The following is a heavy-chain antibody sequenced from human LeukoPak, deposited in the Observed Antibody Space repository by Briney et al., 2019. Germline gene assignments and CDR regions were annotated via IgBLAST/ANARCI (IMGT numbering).Heavy chain of an antibody. J-gene: IGHJ5*02. Sequence: NASETLSLTCTVYNGSFSGYYWSWIRQPPGTGLEWIGEISHSGYTYLNPSLKSRVTISLDTSKSLFSLKLTSVTAADTAVYYCARHVFYGDSSRTKFDPCSQGTLVTVSS. CDR1: NGSFSGYY. V-gene: IGHV4-34*01. CDR3: ARHVFYGDSSRTKFDP. CDR2: ISHSGYT. D-gene: IGHD4-17*01.